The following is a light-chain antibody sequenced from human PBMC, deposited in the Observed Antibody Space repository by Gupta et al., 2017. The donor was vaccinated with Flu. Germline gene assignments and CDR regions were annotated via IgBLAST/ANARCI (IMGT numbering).Light chain of an antibody. CDR3: QQYHNWPRT. Sequence: PATLSVSTGESATLSCRASQSISNNLAWFQQRPGQAPRLLIYGTSTRGTTVPARFSGSGSGTEFTLTISSLQSEDFAIYYCQQYHNWPRTFGQGTKVEVK. CDR2: GTS. V-gene: IGKV3-15*01. CDR1: QSISNN. J-gene: IGKJ1*01.